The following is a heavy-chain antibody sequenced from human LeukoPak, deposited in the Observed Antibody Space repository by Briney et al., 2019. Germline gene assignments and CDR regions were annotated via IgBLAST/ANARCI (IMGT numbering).Heavy chain of an antibody. CDR2: ISGSGGST. Sequence: TGGSLRLSCAASGFTFSSYSMNWVRQAPGKGLEWVSAISGSGGSTYYADSVKGRFTISRDNSKNTLYLQMNSLRAEDTAVYYCAPGGRTGGVLLSGYWGQGTLVTVSS. V-gene: IGHV3-23*01. CDR3: APGGRTGGVLLSGY. J-gene: IGHJ4*02. D-gene: IGHD2-8*02. CDR1: GFTFSSYS.